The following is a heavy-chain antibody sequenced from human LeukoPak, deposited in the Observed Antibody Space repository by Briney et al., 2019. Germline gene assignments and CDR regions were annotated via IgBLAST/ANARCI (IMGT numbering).Heavy chain of an antibody. J-gene: IGHJ3*01. CDR1: GFTFSSYS. CDR2: ISSSSSYI. CDR3: AREGYCNITSRPRGAIDL. D-gene: IGHD2-2*01. V-gene: IGHV3-21*06. Sequence: GGSLRLSCAASGFTFSSYSMNWVRQAPGKGLEWVSSISSSSSYIYYADSVKGRFTISRENAKNSLYLQMNSLRAEDTAVYYCAREGYCNITSRPRGAIDLWGQGTEVTVSS.